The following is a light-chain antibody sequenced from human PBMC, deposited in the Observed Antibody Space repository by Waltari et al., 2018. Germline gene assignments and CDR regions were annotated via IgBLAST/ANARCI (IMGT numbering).Light chain of an antibody. CDR2: EVS. J-gene: IGLJ1*01. Sequence: QSALTQPPSVSGSPGQSVTISCTGTSSDVGGYHRVSWYQQPPGTAPKLMIYEVSNRPSGVPDRFSGSKSGNTASLTISGLQAEDEADYYCNSYKTGSSYVFGTGTKVTVL. CDR3: NSYKTGSSYV. V-gene: IGLV2-18*02. CDR1: SSDVGGYHR.